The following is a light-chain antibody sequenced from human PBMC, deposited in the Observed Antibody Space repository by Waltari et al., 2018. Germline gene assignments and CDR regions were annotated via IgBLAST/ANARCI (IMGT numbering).Light chain of an antibody. J-gene: IGKJ1*01. Sequence: DIQMTQSPSSLSASVGDRVTITCRSSQSISSYLNWYQQKPGKAPKLLIHAASSLQSGFPSRFSGSGSGTDFTLTISSLQPEDFATYYCQQSYSTPWAFGQGTKVEIK. V-gene: IGKV1-39*01. CDR3: QQSYSTPWA. CDR1: QSISSY. CDR2: AAS.